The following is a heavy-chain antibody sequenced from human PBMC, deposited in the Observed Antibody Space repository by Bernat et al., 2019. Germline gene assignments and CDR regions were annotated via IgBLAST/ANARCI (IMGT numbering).Heavy chain of an antibody. D-gene: IGHD1-7*01. CDR2: ISYDGSNK. J-gene: IGHJ4*02. V-gene: IGHV3-30*18. Sequence: QVQLVESGGGVVQPGRSLRLSCAASGFTFSSYGMHWVRQAPGKGLEWVAGISYDGSNKYYADSVKGRFTISRDNSKNTLYLQMNSLRAEDTAVYYCAKLTGTTEDNWGQGTLVTVSS. CDR3: AKLTGTTEDN. CDR1: GFTFSSYG.